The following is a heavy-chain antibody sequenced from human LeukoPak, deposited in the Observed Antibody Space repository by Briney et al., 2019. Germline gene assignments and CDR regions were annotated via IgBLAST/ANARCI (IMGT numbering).Heavy chain of an antibody. D-gene: IGHD5-12*01. CDR3: ARVVQGRLRSSLDAFDI. V-gene: IGHV3-48*01. CDR1: GFTFSNYS. J-gene: IGHJ3*02. CDR2: ISSTTRTI. Sequence: PGGSLRLSCAAFGFTFSNYSFNWVRQAPGKGLEWVSYISSTTRTIDYTDSVKGRFTISRDNAKKSLYLQMDSLRAEDTAEYYCARVVQGRLRSSLDAFDIWGQGTMVTVSP.